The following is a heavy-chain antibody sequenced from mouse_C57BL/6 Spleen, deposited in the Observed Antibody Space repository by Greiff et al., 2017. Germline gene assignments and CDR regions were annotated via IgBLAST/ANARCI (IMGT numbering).Heavy chain of an antibody. CDR3: AKGISFAY. V-gene: IGHV1-7*01. CDR1: GYTFTSYW. CDR2: INPSSGYT. J-gene: IGHJ3*01. Sequence: QVQLQQSGAELAKPGASVKLSCKASGYTFTSYWMHWVKQGPGQGLEWIGYINPSSGYTKYNQTFKDKATLTADKSTSTAYLQLSSLTYEDSAVYYCAKGISFAYWGQGTPVTVSA.